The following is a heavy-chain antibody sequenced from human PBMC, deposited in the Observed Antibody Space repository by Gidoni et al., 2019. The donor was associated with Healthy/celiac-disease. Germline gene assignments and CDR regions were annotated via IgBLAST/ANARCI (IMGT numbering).Heavy chain of an antibody. CDR2: IDPSGST. CDR3: ASQGSSYYYYGMDV. V-gene: IGHV4-4*02. Sequence: QEQLQESGPGLVKPSGTLSRTCAVSGCSLSSSNWWSWVRPPPGKGLAWRGEIDPSGSTTYNPSLKSRVTISVDKSKNQFSLKLSSVTAADTAVYYCASQGSSYYYYGMDVWGQGTTVTVSS. J-gene: IGHJ6*02. D-gene: IGHD2-15*01. CDR1: GCSLSSSNW.